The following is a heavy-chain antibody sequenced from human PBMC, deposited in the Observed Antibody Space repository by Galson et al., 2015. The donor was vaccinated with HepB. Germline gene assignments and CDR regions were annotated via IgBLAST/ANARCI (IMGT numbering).Heavy chain of an antibody. V-gene: IGHV1-69*04. CDR3: ATTRGYGDYFDY. CDR1: GGTFSSYA. Sequence: SVKVSCKASGGTFSSYAISWVRQAPGQGLEWMGRIIPILGIANYAQKFQGRVTITADKSTSTAYMELSSLRSEDTAVYYCATTRGYGDYFDYWGQGTLVTVSS. J-gene: IGHJ4*02. D-gene: IGHD4-17*01. CDR2: IIPILGIA.